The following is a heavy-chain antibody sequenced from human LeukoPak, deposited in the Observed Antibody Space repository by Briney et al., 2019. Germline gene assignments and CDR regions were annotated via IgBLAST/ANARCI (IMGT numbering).Heavy chain of an antibody. V-gene: IGHV3-23*01. CDR3: AKAPLPFATITFIFDN. D-gene: IGHD5-12*01. J-gene: IGHJ4*01. Sequence: GGSLRLSCAPSGLILSSYAMSCVRQAPGKGLEWVSAISGSGGSTYYADSVKGPFTLSRDNSKNSQYLQMNSLRAEDTAVYYCAKAPLPFATITFIFDNWGHGTLVTVSS. CDR1: GLILSSYA. CDR2: ISGSGGST.